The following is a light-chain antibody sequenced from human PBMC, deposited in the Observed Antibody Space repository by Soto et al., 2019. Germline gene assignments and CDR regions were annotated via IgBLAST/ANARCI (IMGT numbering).Light chain of an antibody. CDR1: QAISNY. CDR2: AAS. CDR3: QTYNSAPFT. Sequence: DIQMTQSPSSLSTSVGDRVTITCRASQAISNYLAWYQQKPGKVPKLLIYAASTWQSGVPSRFSGSGSGTDFTLTINSLQPEDVATYYCQTYNSAPFTFGPGTKVDIK. V-gene: IGKV1-27*01. J-gene: IGKJ3*01.